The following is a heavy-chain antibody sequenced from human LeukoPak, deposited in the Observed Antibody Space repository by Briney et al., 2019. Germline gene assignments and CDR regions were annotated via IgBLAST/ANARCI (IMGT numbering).Heavy chain of an antibody. J-gene: IGHJ4*02. CDR3: ARSGDYDFWSGYYYFDY. D-gene: IGHD3-3*01. CDR1: GGSISSYY. V-gene: IGHV4-59*01. Sequence: SETLSLTCTVSGGSISSYYWSWIRQPPGEGLEWIGYIYYSGSTNYNPSLKSRVTISVDTSKNQFSLKLSSVTAADTAVYYCARSGDYDFWSGYYYFDYWGQGTLVTVSS. CDR2: IYYSGST.